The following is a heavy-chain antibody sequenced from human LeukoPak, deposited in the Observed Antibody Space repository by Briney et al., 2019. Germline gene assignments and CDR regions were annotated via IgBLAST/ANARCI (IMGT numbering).Heavy chain of an antibody. CDR1: GFTFTSHW. J-gene: IGHJ6*02. Sequence: GGSLRLSCAASGFTFTSHWMSWVRQAPGKGLEWVANINQDGGEKYFLDSVKGRFTISRDNAMNSLYLQMNNLRAEDTVVYYCARFPTYYFGMDVWGQGTTVTVSS. V-gene: IGHV3-7*01. CDR2: INQDGGEK. CDR3: ARFPTYYFGMDV.